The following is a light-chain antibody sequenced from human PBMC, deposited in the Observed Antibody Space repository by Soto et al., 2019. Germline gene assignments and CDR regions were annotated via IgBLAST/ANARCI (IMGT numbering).Light chain of an antibody. Sequence: LTQSPSFLSASIGDRVTITCRASQSVSSYLAWYQQKPGQAPRLLIYDASNRATGIPARFSGSGSGTDFTLTISSLEPEDFAVYYCQQRSNWPITFGQGTRLEIK. J-gene: IGKJ5*01. CDR1: QSVSSY. V-gene: IGKV3-11*01. CDR3: QQRSNWPIT. CDR2: DAS.